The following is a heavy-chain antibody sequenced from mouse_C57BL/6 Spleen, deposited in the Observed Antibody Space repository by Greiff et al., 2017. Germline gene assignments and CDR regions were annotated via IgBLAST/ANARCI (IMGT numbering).Heavy chain of an antibody. V-gene: IGHV1-26*01. CDR2: INPNNGGI. J-gene: IGHJ3*01. Sequence: EVQLQQSGPELVKPGASVKISCKASGYTFTDYYMNWVKQSHGKSLEWIGDINPNNGGISYNQKFKGKATLTVDKSSSTAYMELRSLTSEDSAVYYCARERIYYDYGAYWGQGTLVTVSA. D-gene: IGHD2-4*01. CDR1: GYTFTDYY. CDR3: ARERIYYDYGAY.